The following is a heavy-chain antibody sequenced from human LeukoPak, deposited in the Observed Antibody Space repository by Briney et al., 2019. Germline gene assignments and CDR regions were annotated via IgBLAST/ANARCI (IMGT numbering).Heavy chain of an antibody. CDR2: ISSSSSYI. CDR1: GFTFSSYS. CDR3: ATASTDMVSYGMDV. V-gene: IGHV3-21*01. Sequence: GGSLRLSCAASGFTFSSYSMNWVRQAPGKGLEWVSSISSSSSYIYYADSVKGRFTISRDNAKNTLYLQMNSLRAEDTAVYYCATASTDMVSYGMDVWGQGTTVIVSS. D-gene: IGHD5-18*01. J-gene: IGHJ6*02.